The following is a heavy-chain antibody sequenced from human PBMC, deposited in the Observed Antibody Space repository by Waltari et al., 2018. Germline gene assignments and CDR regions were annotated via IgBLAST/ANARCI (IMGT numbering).Heavy chain of an antibody. V-gene: IGHV3-48*03. D-gene: IGHD6-13*01. Sequence: EVQLVESGGGLVQPGGSLRLSCAASGFTFSSYDMNWVRQAPGKGLEWVSYISSSGSTIYYADSVKGRFTISRDNAKNSLYLQMNSLRAEDTAVYYCARDQGSSSWYGNHAFDIWGQGTMVTVSS. CDR2: ISSSGSTI. J-gene: IGHJ3*02. CDR3: ARDQGSSSWYGNHAFDI. CDR1: GFTFSSYD.